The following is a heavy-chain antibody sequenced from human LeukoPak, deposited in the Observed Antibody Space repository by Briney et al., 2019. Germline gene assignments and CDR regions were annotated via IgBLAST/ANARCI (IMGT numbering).Heavy chain of an antibody. CDR2: ISGSGGST. Sequence: GGSLRLSCAASGFTFSSYAMSWVRQAPGKGLEWVSAISGSGGSTYYADSVKGRFTISRDSSKNTLYLQMNSLRAEDTAVYYCAIERSRWDYYDSSGYFNYWGQGTLVTVSS. CDR1: GFTFSSYA. D-gene: IGHD3-22*01. CDR3: AIERSRWDYYDSSGYFNY. J-gene: IGHJ4*02. V-gene: IGHV3-23*01.